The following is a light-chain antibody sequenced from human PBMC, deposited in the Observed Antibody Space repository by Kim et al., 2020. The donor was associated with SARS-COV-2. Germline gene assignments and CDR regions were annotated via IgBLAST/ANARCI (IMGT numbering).Light chain of an antibody. V-gene: IGKV1-5*03. CDR3: QQYNTYSET. J-gene: IGKJ3*01. CDR2: MAS. CDR1: RSISTW. Sequence: ASVGDRVIITCRASRSISTWLAWYQQKPGKVPELLIYMASSLKSGVPSRFSGSGSGTEFTLTISSLQPDDFATYYCQQYNTYSETFGPGTKVDIK.